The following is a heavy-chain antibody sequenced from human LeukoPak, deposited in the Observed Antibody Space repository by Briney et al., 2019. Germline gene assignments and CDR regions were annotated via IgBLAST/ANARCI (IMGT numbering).Heavy chain of an antibody. V-gene: IGHV3-21*01. D-gene: IGHD2-15*01. CDR1: GFTFSSYS. Sequence: GGSLRLSCAASGFTFSSYSMNWVRQAPGKGLEWVSSISSSSSYIYYADSVKGRFTISRDNAKNSLYLQMNSLRAEDTAVYYCARDGQGYCSSGSCYSDYWGQGTLVTVSS. CDR3: ARDGQGYCSSGSCYSDY. J-gene: IGHJ4*02. CDR2: ISSSSSYI.